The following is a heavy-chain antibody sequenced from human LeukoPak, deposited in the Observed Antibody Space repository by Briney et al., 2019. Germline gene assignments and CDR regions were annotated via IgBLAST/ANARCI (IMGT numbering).Heavy chain of an antibody. CDR1: GFTFSKFA. J-gene: IGHJ6*02. V-gene: IGHV3-30-3*01. Sequence: QPGGSLRLSCAASGFTFSKFAMHWVRQAPGKGLEWVAVISYDGDNEYYADSVKGQFTISRDNSKDRLYLQMNSLRPEDTAMYYCARVRGGRSWYYYGMDVWGRGTTVTVSS. D-gene: IGHD3-16*01. CDR3: ARVRGGRSWYYYGMDV. CDR2: ISYDGDNE.